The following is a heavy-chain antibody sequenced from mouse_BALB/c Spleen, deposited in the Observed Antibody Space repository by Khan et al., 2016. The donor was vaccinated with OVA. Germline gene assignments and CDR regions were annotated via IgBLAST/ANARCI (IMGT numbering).Heavy chain of an antibody. V-gene: IGHV2-3*01. CDR2: IWGDGNT. Sequence: QVQLQQSGPGLVAPSQSLSITCTVSGFSLTSYGVSWVRQPPGKGLEWLGVIWGDGNTNFHSALRSRLSISKDNSKSQVFLKLNSLQTDDTATYYCAKDRGYYAVDYWGQGTSGTVSS. CDR3: AKDRGYYAVDY. CDR1: GFSLTSYG. J-gene: IGHJ4*01.